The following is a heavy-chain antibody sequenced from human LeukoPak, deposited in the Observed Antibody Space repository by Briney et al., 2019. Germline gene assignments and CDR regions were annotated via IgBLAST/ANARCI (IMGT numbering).Heavy chain of an antibody. D-gene: IGHD3-10*01. Sequence: ASVKVSCKASGGTFSSYAISWVRQAPGQGLEWMGGIIPIFGTANYAQKFQGRVTITADKSTSTAYMELSSLRSEDTAVYYCAKGRPKVLLWFGELPDMDVWGKGTTVTISS. CDR2: IIPIFGTA. CDR3: AKGRPKVLLWFGELPDMDV. V-gene: IGHV1-69*06. J-gene: IGHJ6*03. CDR1: GGTFSSYA.